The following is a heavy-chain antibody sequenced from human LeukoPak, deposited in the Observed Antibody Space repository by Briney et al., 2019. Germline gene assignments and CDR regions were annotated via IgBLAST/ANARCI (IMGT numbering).Heavy chain of an antibody. V-gene: IGHV3-33*06. J-gene: IGHJ4*02. D-gene: IGHD4-17*01. CDR3: AKGDPTGDVLFDY. CDR2: IWYDGSNK. CDR1: GFTFSSYG. Sequence: PGGSLRLSCAASGFTFSSYGMHWVRQAPGKGLEWVAVIWYDGSNKYYADSVKGRFTISRDNSKNTLYLQMNSLRAEDTAVYYCAKGDPTGDVLFDYWGQGALVTVSS.